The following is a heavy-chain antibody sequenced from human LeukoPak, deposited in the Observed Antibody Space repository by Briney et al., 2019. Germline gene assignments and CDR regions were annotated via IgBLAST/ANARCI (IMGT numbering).Heavy chain of an antibody. Sequence: GGSLRLSCAASGFIFSSYEMNWVRQAPGKGLEWVSYISSSGSTIYYADSVKGRFTISRDNSKNTLFLQMNSLRAEDTAVYYCARDDALGDNALDIWGQGTMVTVSS. J-gene: IGHJ3*02. CDR1: GFIFSSYE. CDR3: ARDDALGDNALDI. D-gene: IGHD3-16*01. V-gene: IGHV3-48*03. CDR2: ISSSGSTI.